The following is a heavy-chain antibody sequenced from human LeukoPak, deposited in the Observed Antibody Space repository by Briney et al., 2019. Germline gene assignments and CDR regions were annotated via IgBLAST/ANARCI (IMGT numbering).Heavy chain of an antibody. J-gene: IGHJ4*02. CDR1: GGSISSSSYY. CDR3: ARGVKYSSSWYYFDY. D-gene: IGHD6-13*01. CDR2: IYYSGST. Sequence: SETLSLTCTVSGGSISSSSYYWGWIRQPPGKGLEWNGSIYYSGSTYYNPPLTRRVTISVDPSTNQSSLKLSSVTAADTAVYYCARGVKYSSSWYYFDYWGQGNLVTVSS. V-gene: IGHV4-39*02.